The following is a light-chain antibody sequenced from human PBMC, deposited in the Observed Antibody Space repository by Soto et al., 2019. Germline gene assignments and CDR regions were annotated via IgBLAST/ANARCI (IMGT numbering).Light chain of an antibody. CDR2: SNN. CDR1: SPNIGSNT. CDR3: AAWDDSLNGPV. J-gene: IGLJ3*02. Sequence: QSVLTQPPSASGTPGQRVTISCSGSSPNIGSNTVNWYQQLPGTAPKLLIYSNNQRPSGVPDRFSGSKSGTSASLAISGLQSEAEADYYCAAWDDSLNGPVFGGGTKLTVL. V-gene: IGLV1-44*01.